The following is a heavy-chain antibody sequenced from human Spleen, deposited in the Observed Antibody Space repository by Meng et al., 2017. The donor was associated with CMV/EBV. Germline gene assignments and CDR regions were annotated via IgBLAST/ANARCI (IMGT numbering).Heavy chain of an antibody. CDR2: IYYSGST. CDR3: ARGLPLRYCSSTSCPNWFDP. CDR1: GGSVSSGSYY. V-gene: IGHV4-61*01. D-gene: IGHD2-2*01. J-gene: IGHJ5*02. Sequence: SETLSLTCTVSGGSVSSGSYYWSWIRQPPGKGLEWIGYIYYSGSTNYNPSLKSRVTISVDTSKNQFSLKLSSVTAADTAVYYCARGLPLRYCSSTSCPNWFDPWGQGTLVTVSS.